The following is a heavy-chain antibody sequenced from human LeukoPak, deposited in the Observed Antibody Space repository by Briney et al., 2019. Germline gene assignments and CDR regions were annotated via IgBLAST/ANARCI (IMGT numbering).Heavy chain of an antibody. J-gene: IGHJ5*02. CDR1: GGSISSSNW. V-gene: IGHV4-4*02. CDR2: IYLRGNT. D-gene: IGHD4-11*01. Sequence: PSGTLSLTCAISGGSISSSNWWTWVRQPPGKGLEWVGEIYLRGNTNYNPSLESRVTISVDESRTQLSLRLESVTAADTAVYYCARVKGDYSNYEGSYWFDPWGQGTLVTVSS. CDR3: ARVKGDYSNYEGSYWFDP.